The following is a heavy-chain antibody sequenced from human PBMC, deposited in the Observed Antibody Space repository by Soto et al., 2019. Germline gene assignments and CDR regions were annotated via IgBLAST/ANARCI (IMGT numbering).Heavy chain of an antibody. Sequence: GGSLRLSCAASGFTFSSYAMSWVRQAPGKGLEWVSAISGSGGSTYYADSVKGRFTISRDNSKNTLYLQMNSLRAEDTAVYYCAKDVYDYVYWCGYYQDLFAIRGQGTMVTGSS. V-gene: IGHV3-23*01. CDR3: AKDVYDYVYWCGYYQDLFAI. CDR2: ISGSGGST. D-gene: IGHD3-3*01. J-gene: IGHJ3*02. CDR1: GFTFSSYA.